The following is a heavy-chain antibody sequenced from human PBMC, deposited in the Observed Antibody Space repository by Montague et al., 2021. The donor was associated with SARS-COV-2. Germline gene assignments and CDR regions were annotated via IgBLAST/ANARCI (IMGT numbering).Heavy chain of an antibody. Sequence: TLSLTCTVSGGSISSGGYYWSWIRQPPGKGLEWIGYIYYSGSTYYNPSLKSRVTISVDTSKNQFSLKLSSVTAADTAVYYCARARITMIVVVSAFDIWGQGTMVTVSS. CDR2: IYYSGST. D-gene: IGHD3-22*01. J-gene: IGHJ3*02. CDR3: ARARITMIVVVSAFDI. CDR1: GGSISSGGYY. V-gene: IGHV4-30-4*08.